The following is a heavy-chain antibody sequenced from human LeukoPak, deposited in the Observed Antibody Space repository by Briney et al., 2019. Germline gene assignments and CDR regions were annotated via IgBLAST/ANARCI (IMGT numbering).Heavy chain of an antibody. Sequence: PGGSLRLSCAASGFTFSDYYMSWIRQAPGKGLEWVSYISSSGSTIYYADSVKGRFTISRDSAKNSLYLQMNSLRAEDTAVYYCARDVYYDSSGYDYWGQGTLVTVSS. CDR1: GFTFSDYY. J-gene: IGHJ4*02. CDR2: ISSSGSTI. D-gene: IGHD3-22*01. CDR3: ARDVYYDSSGYDY. V-gene: IGHV3-11*01.